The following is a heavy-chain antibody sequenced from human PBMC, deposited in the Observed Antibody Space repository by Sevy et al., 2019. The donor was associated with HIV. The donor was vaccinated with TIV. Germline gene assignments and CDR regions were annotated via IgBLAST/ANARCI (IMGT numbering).Heavy chain of an antibody. CDR2: INWDGNEK. J-gene: IGHJ4*02. D-gene: IGHD3-10*01. V-gene: IGHV3-9*01. Sequence: GGSLRLSCATSGFSFNDYAMHWVRQAPGKGLEWVSGINWDGNEKDYAYSVGGRFTISRNNDKKSLYLQMTSLSRDDTALYFCARGGVYFGSEDYYGKAGYDSWGPGTVVTVSS. CDR3: ARGGVYFGSEDYYGKAGYDS. CDR1: GFSFNDYA.